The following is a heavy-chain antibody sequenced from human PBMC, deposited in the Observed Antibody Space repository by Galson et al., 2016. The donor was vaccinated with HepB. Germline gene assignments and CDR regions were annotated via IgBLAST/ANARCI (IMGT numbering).Heavy chain of an antibody. Sequence: SLRLSCAASGFTFSSCGMNWVRQAPGKGLEWVAVISYDGSNKYYADSVKGRFTISRDNSKNTLYLQMNSLRAEDTAVYYCAKARPNDFWSSYIDYWGQGTLVTVSS. V-gene: IGHV3-30*18. CDR2: ISYDGSNK. CDR3: AKARPNDFWSSYIDY. J-gene: IGHJ4*02. CDR1: GFTFSSCG. D-gene: IGHD3-3*01.